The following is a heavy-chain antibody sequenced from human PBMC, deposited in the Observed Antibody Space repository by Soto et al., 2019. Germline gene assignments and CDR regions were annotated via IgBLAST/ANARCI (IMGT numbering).Heavy chain of an antibody. CDR2: IYWDDDK. V-gene: IGHV2-5*02. CDR3: AHCSIAAAGPDY. D-gene: IGHD6-13*01. CDR1: GFSLSTSGVG. J-gene: IGHJ4*02. Sequence: QITLKESGPTLVKPTQTLTLTCTFSGFSLSTSGVGVGWIRQPPGKALEWLALIYWDDDKRYSPSLKSRLTITKDTTKNQVVLTMTNMDPVDTATYYCAHCSIAAAGPDYWGQGTLVTVSS.